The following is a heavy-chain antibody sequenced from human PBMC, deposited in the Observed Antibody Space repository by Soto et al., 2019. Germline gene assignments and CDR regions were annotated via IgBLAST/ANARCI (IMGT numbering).Heavy chain of an antibody. V-gene: IGHV4-34*01. CDR1: GGSFSGYY. CDR3: ARGAAAGANWFDP. J-gene: IGHJ5*02. CDR2: INHSGST. D-gene: IGHD6-13*01. Sequence: QVQLQQWGAGLLKPSETLSLTCAVYGGSFSGYYWSWIRQPPGKGLERIGEINHSGSTNYNPSLKSRVTISVDTSKNQFSLKLSSVTAADTAVYYCARGAAAGANWFDPWGQGTLVTVSS.